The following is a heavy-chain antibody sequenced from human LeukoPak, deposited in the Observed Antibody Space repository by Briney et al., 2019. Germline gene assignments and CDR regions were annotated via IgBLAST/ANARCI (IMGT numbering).Heavy chain of an antibody. J-gene: IGHJ5*02. CDR3: ARGVVTAILENWFDP. D-gene: IGHD2-21*02. CDR1: GYTFTDYY. Sequence: ASVKVSCKASGYTFTDYYMHWVRQAPGQGLEWMGWINPNSGGTNYAQKFQGRVTMTRDTSISTAYMELSSLRSEDTAVYYCARGVVTAILENWFDPWGQGTLVTVSS. V-gene: IGHV1-2*02. CDR2: INPNSGGT.